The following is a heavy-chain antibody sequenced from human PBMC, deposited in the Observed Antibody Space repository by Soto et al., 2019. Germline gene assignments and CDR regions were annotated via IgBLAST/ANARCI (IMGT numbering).Heavy chain of an antibody. CDR1: GYTLSDYS. CDR2: FGTSRKYI. D-gene: IGHD3-9*01. CDR3: VRDRDWAFDI. J-gene: IGHJ3*02. V-gene: IGHV3-48*02. Sequence: PGGSLRLSCVASGYTLSDYSMNWVRQAPGKGLEWVSYFGTSRKYIYYADSVRGRFTISRDDAKNSLYLQLNSLRDEDTALHYCVRDRDWAFDIWGQGTMVTVSS.